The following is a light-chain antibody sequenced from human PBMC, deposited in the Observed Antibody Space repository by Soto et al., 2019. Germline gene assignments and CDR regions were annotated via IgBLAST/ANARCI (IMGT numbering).Light chain of an antibody. J-gene: IGKJ5*01. CDR1: QSFSTY. V-gene: IGKV3-11*01. CDR2: DAS. CDR3: QQRSNWPIT. Sequence: EIVLTQSPATLSLSPGERATLSCRASQSFSTYLAWYQQKPGQAPRLLIYDASSRATGIPARFSGSGSGTDFTLTISSLEPEDFAVYYCQQRSNWPITFGQGTRLEIK.